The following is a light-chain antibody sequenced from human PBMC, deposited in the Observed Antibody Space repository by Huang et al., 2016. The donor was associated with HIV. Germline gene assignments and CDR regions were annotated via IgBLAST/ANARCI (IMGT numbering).Light chain of an antibody. J-gene: IGKJ1*01. CDR1: QSVFTSSTPKNY. CDR2: WAS. CDR3: HQYYRTPQT. V-gene: IGKV4-1*01. Sequence: DIVLTQSPNSLALSLGERAAINCTSNQSVFTSSTPKNYLNWFQIKSGQPPRLLIYWASTRESGVPDRFSGSGSGTDFTLIISNLQAEDVAVYYCHQYYRTPQTFGQGTKV.